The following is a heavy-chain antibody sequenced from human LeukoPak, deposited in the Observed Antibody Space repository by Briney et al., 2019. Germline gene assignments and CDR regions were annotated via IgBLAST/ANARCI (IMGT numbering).Heavy chain of an antibody. CDR2: ISQSGADI. V-gene: IGHV3-11*01. D-gene: IGHD1-26*01. J-gene: IGHJ4*02. CDR3: ARDIRAVGATLYFDY. CDR1: GFTFSDYY. Sequence: GGSLRLSCAASGFTFSDYYMSWIRQAPGEGLEWLSFISQSGADIHYADSVRGRFTISGDNAQNSLYLQMNSLRAEDTAVYYCARDIRAVGATLYFDYWGQGALVTVS.